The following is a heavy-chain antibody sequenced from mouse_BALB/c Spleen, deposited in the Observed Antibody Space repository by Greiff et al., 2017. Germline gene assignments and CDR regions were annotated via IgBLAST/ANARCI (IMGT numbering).Heavy chain of an antibody. CDR1: GFTFSSYG. CDR3: ARDPYGNYFMDY. V-gene: IGHV5-6-3*01. Sequence: EVQLQESGGGLVQPGGSLKLSCAASGFTFSSYGMSWVRQTPDKRLELVATINSNGGSTYYPDSVKGRFTISRDNAKNTLYLQMSSLKSEDTAMYYCARDPYGNYFMDYWGQGTSVTVSS. D-gene: IGHD2-1*01. CDR2: INSNGGST. J-gene: IGHJ4*01.